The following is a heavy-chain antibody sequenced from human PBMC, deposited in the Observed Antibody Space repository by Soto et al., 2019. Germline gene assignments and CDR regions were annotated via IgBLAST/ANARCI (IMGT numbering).Heavy chain of an antibody. Sequence: GGSLRLSCAASGFTFSSYWMSWVRQAPGKGLEWVANIKQDGSEKYYVDSVKGRFTISRGNAKNSLYLQMNSLRAEDTAVYYCARGLPTRLLRYYYYYGMDVWGQGTTVTVSS. CDR2: IKQDGSEK. CDR3: ARGLPTRLLRYYYYYGMDV. V-gene: IGHV3-7*01. J-gene: IGHJ6*02. CDR1: GFTFSSYW. D-gene: IGHD2-15*01.